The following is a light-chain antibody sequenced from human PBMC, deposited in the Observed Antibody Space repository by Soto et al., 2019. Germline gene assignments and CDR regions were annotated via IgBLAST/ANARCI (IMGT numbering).Light chain of an antibody. J-gene: IGKJ3*01. Sequence: DIQMSQSPSTLSASVVDRVTITCRASQSISGWLAWYQQKPGKAPKLLIYHGSSLASGVPSRFSGSGSGTDFTLSISSLEPEDFAVYYCQQRSNRPRFTFGPGTKVDIK. CDR3: QQRSNRPRFT. V-gene: IGKV1-5*01. CDR1: QSISGW. CDR2: HGS.